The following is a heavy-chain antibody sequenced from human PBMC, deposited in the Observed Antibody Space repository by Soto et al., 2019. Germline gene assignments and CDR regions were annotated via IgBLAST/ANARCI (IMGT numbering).Heavy chain of an antibody. CDR1: GYTFTAYY. D-gene: IGHD6-19*01. CDR3: ARAGSSGWYVY. Sequence: ASEKVSCKASGYTFTAYYMHWVRQAPGQGLEWMGWINPNSGGTNYAQKFQGRVTMTRDTSIITGYMELSSLRSDDTAVYYCARAGSSGWYVYWGQGTRGTVSS. V-gene: IGHV1-2*02. J-gene: IGHJ4*02. CDR2: INPNSGGT.